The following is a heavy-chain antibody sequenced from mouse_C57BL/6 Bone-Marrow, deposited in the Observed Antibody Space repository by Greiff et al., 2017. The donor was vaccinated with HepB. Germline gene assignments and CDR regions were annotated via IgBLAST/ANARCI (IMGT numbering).Heavy chain of an antibody. CDR2: IRSKSNNYAT. V-gene: IGHV10-1*01. D-gene: IGHD2-5*01. J-gene: IGHJ3*01. Sequence: EVKLVESGGGLVQPKGSLKLSCAASGFSFNTYAMNWVRQAPGKGLEWVARIRSKSNNYATYYADSVKDRFTISRDDSESMLYLQMNNLKTEDTAMYYCVRPSYYSNYVEFAYWGQGTLVTVSA. CDR1: GFSFNTYA. CDR3: VRPSYYSNYVEFAY.